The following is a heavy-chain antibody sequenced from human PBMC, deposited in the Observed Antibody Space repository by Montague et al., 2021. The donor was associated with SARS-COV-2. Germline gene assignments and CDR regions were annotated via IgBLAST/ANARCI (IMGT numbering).Heavy chain of an antibody. Sequence: SLRLSCAASGFSFIGYSMSWVRQTPGKGLELVSALRGSDGATFYAGSVNGRFTISRDTSKNTLFLQMISLRADDSALYYCAKGAFSYGINIMDSWGQGTLVTVSS. CDR3: AKGAFSYGINIMDS. CDR1: GFSFIGYS. D-gene: IGHD2-21*01. J-gene: IGHJ4*02. V-gene: IGHV3-23*01. CDR2: LRGSDGAT.